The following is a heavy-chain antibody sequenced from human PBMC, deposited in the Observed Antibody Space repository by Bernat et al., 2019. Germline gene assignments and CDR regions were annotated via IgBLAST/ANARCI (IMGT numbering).Heavy chain of an antibody. V-gene: IGHV3-30-3*01. CDR3: ASPKGGWLLLDY. D-gene: IGHD2-15*01. CDR2: ISYDGSNK. Sequence: QVQLVESGGGVVQPGRSLRLSCAASGFTFSSYAMHWVRHAPGKGLEWVAVISYDGSNKYYADSMKGRFTISRDNSKNTLYLQMNSLRAEDTAVYYCASPKGGWLLLDYWGQGTLVTVSS. CDR1: GFTFSSYA. J-gene: IGHJ4*02.